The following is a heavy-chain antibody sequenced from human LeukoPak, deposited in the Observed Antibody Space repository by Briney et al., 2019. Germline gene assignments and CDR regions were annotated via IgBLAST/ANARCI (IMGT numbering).Heavy chain of an antibody. CDR3: ARDKGTVATYYYYYMDV. CDR1: GYTFTSYG. Sequence: ASVKVSCKASGYTFTSYGISWVRQAPGQGLEWMGWISAHNGNTNYEEKVQGRVTMTTDTSTSTAYMELRSLRSDGTAVYYCARDKGTVATYYYYYMDVWGKGTTVTVSS. CDR2: ISAHNGNT. D-gene: IGHD6-19*01. V-gene: IGHV1-18*01. J-gene: IGHJ6*03.